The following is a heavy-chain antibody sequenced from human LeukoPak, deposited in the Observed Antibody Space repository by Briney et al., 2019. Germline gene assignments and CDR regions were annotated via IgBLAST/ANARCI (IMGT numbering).Heavy chain of an antibody. CDR2: INPNSGGT. CDR3: ARVDSIFYDSSGYYAAEYFQH. V-gene: IGHV1-2*02. J-gene: IGHJ1*01. Sequence: AASVKVSCKASGYTFTGYYMHWVRQAPGQGLEWMGWINPNSGGTNYAQKFQGRVTMTRDTSISTAYMERSRLRSDDTAVYYCARVDSIFYDSSGYYAAEYFQHWGQGTLVTVSS. D-gene: IGHD3-22*01. CDR1: GYTFTGYY.